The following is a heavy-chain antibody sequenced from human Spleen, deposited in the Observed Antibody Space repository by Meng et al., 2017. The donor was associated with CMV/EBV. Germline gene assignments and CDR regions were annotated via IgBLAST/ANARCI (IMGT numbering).Heavy chain of an antibody. CDR3: ARALRITIFGVVRDAFDI. Sequence: ASVKVSCKASGYTFTDNYMHWVRQAPGQGLEWMGWINPNSGDPDSAQKFQGRVTMTRDTSISTAYMELSGLRSDDTAVYYCARALRITIFGVVRDAFDIWGQGTMVTVSS. D-gene: IGHD3-3*01. CDR2: INPNSGDP. CDR1: GYTFTDNY. V-gene: IGHV1-2*02. J-gene: IGHJ3*02.